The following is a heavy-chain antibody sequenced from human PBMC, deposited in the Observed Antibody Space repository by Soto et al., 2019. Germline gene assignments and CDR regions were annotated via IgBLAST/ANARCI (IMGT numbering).Heavy chain of an antibody. CDR2: IIPIFGTA. Sequence: QVQLVQSGAEVKKPGSSVKVSCKASGGTFSSYAISWVRQAPGQGLEWMGGIIPIFGTANYAQKFQGRVTITADESTSTASMGRGSWGPEDRAVYYWGGVEGFGGSNGGGEFDYWGQGTLVTVSS. CDR3: GGVEGFGGSNGGGEFDY. V-gene: IGHV1-69*01. CDR1: GGTFSSYA. J-gene: IGHJ4*02. D-gene: IGHD1-26*01.